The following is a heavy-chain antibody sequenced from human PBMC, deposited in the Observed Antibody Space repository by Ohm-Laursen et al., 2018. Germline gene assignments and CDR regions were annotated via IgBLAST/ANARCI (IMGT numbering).Heavy chain of an antibody. V-gene: IGHV1-46*01. D-gene: IGHD4-17*01. CDR3: ARDKVYGDLSWSKYRPYYFDS. CDR2: INPTDDST. Sequence: ASVKVSCKASGFTFTSYFLHWVRQAPGQGLEWMGIINPTDDSTFITQKFQSRVSMTRDTSTSTVYMELTSLRSEDTAVYYCARDKVYGDLSWSKYRPYYFDSWGQGTLVTVSS. CDR1: GFTFTSYF. J-gene: IGHJ4*02.